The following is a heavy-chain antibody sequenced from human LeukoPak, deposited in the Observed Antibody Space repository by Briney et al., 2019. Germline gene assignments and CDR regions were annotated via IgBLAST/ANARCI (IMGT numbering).Heavy chain of an antibody. CDR2: INHSGST. V-gene: IGHV4-34*01. Sequence: PSETLSLTCAVYGGSFSGYYWSWIRQPPGKGLEWIGEINHSGSTNYNPSLKSRVTISVDTSKNQFSLKLSSVTAADTAVYYCARALGYCNSTSCQNWFDPWGQGTLVTVSS. D-gene: IGHD2-2*01. CDR3: ARALGYCNSTSCQNWFDP. J-gene: IGHJ5*02. CDR1: GGSFSGYY.